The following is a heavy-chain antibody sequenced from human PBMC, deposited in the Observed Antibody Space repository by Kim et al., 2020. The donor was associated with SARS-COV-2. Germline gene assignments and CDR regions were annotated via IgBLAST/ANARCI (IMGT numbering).Heavy chain of an antibody. Sequence: LKTLVTISVDTSKNQFSLKLSSVTAADTAVYYCARDDYIWFGDYYYGMNVWGQGTTVTVSS. CDR3: ARDDYIWFGDYYYGMNV. V-gene: IGHV4-59*01. D-gene: IGHD3-10*01. J-gene: IGHJ6*02.